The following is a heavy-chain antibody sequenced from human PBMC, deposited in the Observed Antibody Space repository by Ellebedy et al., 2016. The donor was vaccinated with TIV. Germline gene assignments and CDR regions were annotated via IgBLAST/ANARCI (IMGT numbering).Heavy chain of an antibody. Sequence: AASVKVSCKASGYTFTGYYMHWVRQAPGQGLEWMGWINPNSGGTNYAQKFQGWVTMTRDTSISTAYMELSRLRSDDTAVYYCAREGQYYYGSGSHGMDVWGQGTTVTVSS. CDR3: AREGQYYYGSGSHGMDV. J-gene: IGHJ6*02. CDR1: GYTFTGYY. V-gene: IGHV1-2*04. D-gene: IGHD3-10*01. CDR2: INPNSGGT.